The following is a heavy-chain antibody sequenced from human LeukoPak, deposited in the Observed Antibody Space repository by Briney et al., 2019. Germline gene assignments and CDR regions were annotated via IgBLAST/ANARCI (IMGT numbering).Heavy chain of an antibody. Sequence: SQTLSLTCALSGDRVSSNSAAWNWIRQSPSRGLEWLGRTYYRTKWYNEYAVSVKSRITINPDTSKNQFSLQLNSVTPDDTALYYCARAQAYSGRIFDYWGQGTLVTVSS. CDR2: TYYRTKWYN. CDR1: GDRVSSNSAA. V-gene: IGHV6-1*01. J-gene: IGHJ4*02. CDR3: ARAQAYSGRIFDY. D-gene: IGHD1-26*01.